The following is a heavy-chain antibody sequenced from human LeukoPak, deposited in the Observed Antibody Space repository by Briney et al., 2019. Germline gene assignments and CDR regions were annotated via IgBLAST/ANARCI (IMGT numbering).Heavy chain of an antibody. CDR2: IYYSGST. D-gene: IGHD3-10*01. J-gene: IGHJ4*02. CDR1: GGSINSYY. Sequence: SETLSLTCTVSGGSINSYYWSWIRQPPGKGLEWIGSIYYSGSTYYNPSLKSRVTISVDTSKNQFSLKLSSVTAADTAVYYCARGAIPMVRGVIRPKPPFDYWGQGTLVTVSS. V-gene: IGHV4-59*05. CDR3: ARGAIPMVRGVIRPKPPFDY.